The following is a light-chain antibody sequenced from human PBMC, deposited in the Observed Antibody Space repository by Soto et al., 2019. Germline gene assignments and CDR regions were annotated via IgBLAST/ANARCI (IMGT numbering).Light chain of an antibody. V-gene: IGKV3-15*01. Sequence: ESVLRQSQGTLSLSPGGRATLSCRASQSVSSSYLAWYQQKPGQAPRLLIYGASTRATGIPARFSGSGSGTEFTLTISSLQSEDFAVYYCQQYNNWPPITFGQGTKVDIK. J-gene: IGKJ1*01. CDR3: QQYNNWPPIT. CDR1: QSVSSSY. CDR2: GAS.